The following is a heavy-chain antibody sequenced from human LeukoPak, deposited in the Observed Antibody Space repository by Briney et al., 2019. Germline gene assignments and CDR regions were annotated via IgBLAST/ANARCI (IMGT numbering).Heavy chain of an antibody. Sequence: GGSLRLSCAASGFTFSSYSMNWVRQAPGKGLEWVSSISSSSSYIYYADSVKGRFTISRDNAKNSLYLQMNSLRAEDTAVYYCVQDTVTTWYYGMDVWGQGTTVTVSS. J-gene: IGHJ6*02. CDR3: VQDTVTTWYYGMDV. CDR2: ISSSSSYI. D-gene: IGHD4-17*01. CDR1: GFTFSSYS. V-gene: IGHV3-21*01.